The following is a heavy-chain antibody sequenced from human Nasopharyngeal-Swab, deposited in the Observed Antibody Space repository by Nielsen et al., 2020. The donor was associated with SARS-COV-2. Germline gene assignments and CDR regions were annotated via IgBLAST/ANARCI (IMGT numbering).Heavy chain of an antibody. CDR1: GFTFSSYA. CDR3: ASSPGIAAPTGMDV. Sequence: GESLKISCPASGFTFSSYAMHWVRQAPGKGLEWVAVISYDGSNKYYADSVKGRFTISRDNSKNTLYLQMNSLRAEDTAVYYCASSPGIAAPTGMDVWGQGTTVTVSS. CDR2: ISYDGSNK. V-gene: IGHV3-30*04. J-gene: IGHJ6*02. D-gene: IGHD6-13*01.